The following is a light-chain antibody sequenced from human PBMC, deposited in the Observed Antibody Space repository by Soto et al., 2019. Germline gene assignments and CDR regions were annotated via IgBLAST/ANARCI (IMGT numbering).Light chain of an antibody. V-gene: IGKV3-15*01. CDR2: GAS. CDR3: QQYTNWPPAT. Sequence: IVMTQSRPTLSVSPGERATLSCRSSHIVSSNLAWYQQKPGQAPRLLIYGASTRAPGIPARFSGSGSGTEFTLTISSLQSEDFAVYYCQQYTNWPPATFGQGTKVDIK. CDR1: HIVSSN. J-gene: IGKJ1*01.